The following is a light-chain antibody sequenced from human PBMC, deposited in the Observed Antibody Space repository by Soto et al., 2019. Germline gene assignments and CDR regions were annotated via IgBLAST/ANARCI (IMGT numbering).Light chain of an antibody. J-gene: IGKJ4*01. CDR1: QSVSSY. CDR3: QQRSNWPPGLT. Sequence: EIVLTQSPATLSLSPGERATLSCRASQSVSSYLAWYQQKPGQAPRLLIYDASNRATGIPARFSGSGSGTELTLTISTLEPKDFAVYYCQQRSNWPPGLTFGGGTKVEIK. V-gene: IGKV3-11*01. CDR2: DAS.